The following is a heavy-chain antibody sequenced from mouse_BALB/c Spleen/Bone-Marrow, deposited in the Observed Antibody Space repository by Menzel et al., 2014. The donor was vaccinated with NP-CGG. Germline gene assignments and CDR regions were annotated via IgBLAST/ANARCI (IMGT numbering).Heavy chain of an antibody. Sequence: VQLQQSGPELVKPGASVKISCKASGYAFSSSWMNWVKQRPGQGLEWIGRIYPGDGDTNYNGKSEGKATLTADKSSSTAYMQLSSLTSVDSAVYFCAKSGPYDYAMDYWGQGTSVTVSS. V-gene: IGHV1-82*01. D-gene: IGHD1-3*01. CDR3: AKSGPYDYAMDY. CDR1: GYAFSSSW. J-gene: IGHJ4*01. CDR2: IYPGDGDT.